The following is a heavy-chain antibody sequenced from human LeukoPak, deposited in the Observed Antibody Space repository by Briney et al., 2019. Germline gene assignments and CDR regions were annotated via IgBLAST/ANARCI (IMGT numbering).Heavy chain of an antibody. CDR2: LRSDRTSA. CDR1: GFTFSSYW. J-gene: IGHJ4*02. V-gene: IGHV3-74*03. D-gene: IGHD2-2*02. CDR3: AKGYCSSTSCYTGLYDF. Sequence: GGSLRLSCAASGFTFSSYWMSWVRQVSGKGLVCVARLRSDRTSAMYADSVKGRFTISRDNAKNTLFLQMNSLRAEDTAVYYCAKGYCSSTSCYTGLYDFWGQGTLVTVSS.